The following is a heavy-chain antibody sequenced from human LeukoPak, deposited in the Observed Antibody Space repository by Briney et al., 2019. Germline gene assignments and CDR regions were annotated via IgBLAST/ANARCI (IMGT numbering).Heavy chain of an antibody. V-gene: IGHV1-2*02. CDR3: ARDRAAGIAGAGGNNWFDP. Sequence: ASVTVSCKASGYTFTGYYMHWVRQAPGQGLEWMGWINPNSGGTNYAQKFQGRVTMTRDTSISTAYMELSRLRSDDTAVYYCARDRAAGIAGAGGNNWFDPWGQGTLVTVSS. CDR2: INPNSGGT. CDR1: GYTFTGYY. J-gene: IGHJ5*02. D-gene: IGHD6-13*01.